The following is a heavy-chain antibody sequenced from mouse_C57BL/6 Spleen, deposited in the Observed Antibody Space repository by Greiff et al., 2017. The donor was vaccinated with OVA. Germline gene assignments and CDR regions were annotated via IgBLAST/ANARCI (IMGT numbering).Heavy chain of an antibody. J-gene: IGHJ3*01. CDR3: SRTAQASWFAY. V-gene: IGHV1-64*01. CDR2: IHPNSGST. Sequence: VKLQQPGAELVKPGASVKLSCKASGYTFTSYWMHWVKQRPGQGLEWIGMIHPNSGSTNYTEKFTSTATLTVDKSSRTAFMQLRSLTSEDSAVYYSSRTAQASWFAYWGQGTLVTVAA. CDR1: GYTFTSYW. D-gene: IGHD3-2*02.